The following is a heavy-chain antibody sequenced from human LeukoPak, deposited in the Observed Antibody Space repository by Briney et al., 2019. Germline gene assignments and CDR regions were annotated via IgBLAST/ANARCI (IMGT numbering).Heavy chain of an antibody. Sequence: GGSLRLSCAXXGFTFXDXXXXXXXXXXXXXXXXVSGIXXNGGSTGXXXXXXXXFTXXXXXAKNSLYLQMNSLRAEDTALYYCARGRIIRGYFDYWGQGTLVTVSS. V-gene: IGHV3-20*04. CDR3: ARGRIIRGYFDY. CDR2: IXXNGGST. CDR1: GFTFXDXX. J-gene: IGHJ4*02. D-gene: IGHD2/OR15-2a*01.